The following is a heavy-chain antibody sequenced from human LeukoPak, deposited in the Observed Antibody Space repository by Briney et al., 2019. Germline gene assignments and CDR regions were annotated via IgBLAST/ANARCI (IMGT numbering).Heavy chain of an antibody. J-gene: IGHJ4*02. CDR1: GFTFSTYS. V-gene: IGHV3-21*01. Sequence: PGGSLRLSCAASGFTFSTYSMNWVRQAPGKGLEWVSSISSNSRYIYYADSVKGRFTISRDNAKNSLYLQMNSLRAEDTAVYYCARMIGGGLFDYWGQGTLVTVSS. CDR3: ARMIGGGLFDY. CDR2: ISSNSRYI. D-gene: IGHD2-21*01.